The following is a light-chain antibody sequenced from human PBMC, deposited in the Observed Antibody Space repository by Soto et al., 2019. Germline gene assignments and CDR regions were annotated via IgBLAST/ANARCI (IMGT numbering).Light chain of an antibody. Sequence: QSALTQPASVPGSPGQSITISCTGTSSDVGGYNYVSWYQQHPGKAPKLMIYEVSNRPSGVSNRFSGSKSGNTASLTISGLQADDEADYYCTSCTSSSTLVFGGGTKVTVL. J-gene: IGLJ2*01. V-gene: IGLV2-14*01. CDR2: EVS. CDR1: SSDVGGYNY. CDR3: TSCTSSSTLV.